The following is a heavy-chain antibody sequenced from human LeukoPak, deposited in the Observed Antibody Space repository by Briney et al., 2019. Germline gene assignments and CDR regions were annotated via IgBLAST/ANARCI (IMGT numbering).Heavy chain of an antibody. D-gene: IGHD2-15*01. CDR2: ISAYNGNT. J-gene: IGHJ6*02. CDR1: GYTFTSYG. CDR3: ARDPRSVVVAATPMLGYYYGMDV. Sequence: ASVKVSCKASGYTFTSYGISWVRQAPGQGLEWMGWISAYNGNTNYAQKLQGRVTMTTDTSTGTAYMELRSLRSDDTAVYYCARDPRSVVVAATPMLGYYYGMDVWGQGTTVTVSS. V-gene: IGHV1-18*01.